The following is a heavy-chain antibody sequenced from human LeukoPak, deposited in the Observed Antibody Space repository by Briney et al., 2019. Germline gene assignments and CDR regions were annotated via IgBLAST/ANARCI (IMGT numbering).Heavy chain of an antibody. V-gene: IGHV1-46*01. D-gene: IGHD1-20*01. CDR3: ARDISAGYNWIWESDYYYMDV. CDR2: INPSGGST. Sequence: ASVKVSCKASGYTFTSYYMHWVRQAPGQGLEWMGIINPSGGSTSYAQKFQGRVTMTRDTSISTAYMELSRLRSDDTAVYYCARDISAGYNWIWESDYYYMDVWGKGTTVTVSS. J-gene: IGHJ6*03. CDR1: GYTFTSYY.